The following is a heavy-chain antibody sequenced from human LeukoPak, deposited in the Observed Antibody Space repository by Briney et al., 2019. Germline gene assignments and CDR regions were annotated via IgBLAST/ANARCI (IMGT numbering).Heavy chain of an antibody. J-gene: IGHJ4*02. Sequence: GGSLRLSCAASGFTFSSYWMSWVRQAPGKGLEWVANIKQDGSEKYYVDSVKGRFTISRDNAKNSLYLQMNSLRAEDTAVYYCARDLYRVVVVPHYFDYWGQGTLVTVSS. V-gene: IGHV3-7*01. D-gene: IGHD3-22*01. CDR3: ARDLYRVVVVPHYFDY. CDR2: IKQDGSEK. CDR1: GFTFSSYW.